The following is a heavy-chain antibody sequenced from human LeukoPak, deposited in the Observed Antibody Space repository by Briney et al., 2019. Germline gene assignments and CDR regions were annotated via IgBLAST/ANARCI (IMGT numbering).Heavy chain of an antibody. CDR3: ARGYYYDSSGYYRGWFDP. V-gene: IGHV1-69*13. D-gene: IGHD3-22*01. CDR2: IIPIFGTA. Sequence: GASVKVSCKASGGTFSSYAISWMRQAPGQGLEWMGGIIPIFGTANYAQKFQGRVTITADESTSTAYMELSSLRSEDTAVYYCARGYYYDSSGYYRGWFDPWGQGTLVTVSS. CDR1: GGTFSSYA. J-gene: IGHJ5*02.